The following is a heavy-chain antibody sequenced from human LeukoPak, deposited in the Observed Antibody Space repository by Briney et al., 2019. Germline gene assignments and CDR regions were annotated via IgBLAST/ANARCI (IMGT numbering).Heavy chain of an antibody. V-gene: IGHV1-69*05. J-gene: IGHJ4*02. D-gene: IGHD3-22*01. Sequence: SVKVSCKASGGTFSSYAISWVRQAPGQGLEWMGGIIPIFGTANYAQKFQGRVTITTDESTSTAYMELSSLRSEDTAVYYCARHGSVSSGTLVWGQGTLVTVSS. CDR1: GGTFSSYA. CDR3: ARHGSVSSGTLV. CDR2: IIPIFGTA.